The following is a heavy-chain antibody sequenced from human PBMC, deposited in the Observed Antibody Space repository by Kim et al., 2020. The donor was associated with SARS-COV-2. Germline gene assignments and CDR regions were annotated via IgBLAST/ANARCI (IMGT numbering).Heavy chain of an antibody. CDR3: ARIRGTGTTRAQSYRYYMDV. Sequence: SGPTLVNPTQTLTLTCTFSGFSLSISGKCVNWIRQPPGKALEWLARIDWDDDKYYNTSLKTRLTISKDTSKNQVVLTMTNMDPVDTATYYCARIRGTGTTRAQSYRYYMDVWGKGTTVTVSS. V-gene: IGHV2-70*11. CDR1: GFSLSISGKC. J-gene: IGHJ6*03. CDR2: IDWDDDK. D-gene: IGHD1-7*01.